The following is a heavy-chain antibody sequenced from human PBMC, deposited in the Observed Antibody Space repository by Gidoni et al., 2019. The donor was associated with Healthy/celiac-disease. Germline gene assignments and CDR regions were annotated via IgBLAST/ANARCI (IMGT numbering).Heavy chain of an antibody. J-gene: IGHJ1*01. CDR3: ARDLPYDSSGYTDLLQH. CDR2: IIPIFGTA. V-gene: IGHV1-69*01. Sequence: QVQLVQSGAEVKKPGSSVKVSCKASGGTFSSYAISWVRQAPGQGLEWMGGIIPIFGTANYAQKFQGRVTITADESTSTAYMELSSLRSEDTAVYYCARDLPYDSSGYTDLLQHWGQGTLVTVSS. D-gene: IGHD3-22*01. CDR1: GGTFSSYA.